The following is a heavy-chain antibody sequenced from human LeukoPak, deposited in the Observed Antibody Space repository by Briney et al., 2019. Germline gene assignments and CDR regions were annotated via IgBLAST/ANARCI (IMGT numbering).Heavy chain of an antibody. CDR2: IKQDGSEK. D-gene: IGHD4-11*01. CDR1: GFTFSSYW. Sequence: GGSLRLSCAASGFTFSSYWMSWVRQAPGKGLEWVANIKQDGSEKYYVDSVKGRFTISRDNAKNSLYLQMNSLRAEDTAVYYCARGAGTVTTLYYYYYMDVWGKGTTVTVSS. V-gene: IGHV3-7*01. J-gene: IGHJ6*03. CDR3: ARGAGTVTTLYYYYYMDV.